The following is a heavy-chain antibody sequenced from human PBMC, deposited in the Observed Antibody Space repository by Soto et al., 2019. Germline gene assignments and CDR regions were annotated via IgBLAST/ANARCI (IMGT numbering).Heavy chain of an antibody. CDR1: GGSIGTSAYY. CDR3: SRRAPEGFDP. J-gene: IGHJ5*02. V-gene: IGHV4-39*01. Sequence: SETLSLTCAVSGGSIGTSAYYWGWIRQAPGKGLEWIGSINHSGNTYLSPSLKDRVTMSVDTSKNSFSLKLRSATAADTGLYYCSRRAPEGFDPWGQGTLVTVYS. CDR2: INHSGNT.